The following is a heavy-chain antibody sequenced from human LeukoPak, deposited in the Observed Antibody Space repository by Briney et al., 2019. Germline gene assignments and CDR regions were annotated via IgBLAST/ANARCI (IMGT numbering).Heavy chain of an antibody. CDR1: GGTFSSYA. V-gene: IGHV1-69*05. CDR3: ARSYYDFWSGYYAFDI. Sequence: GASVKVSCKASGGTFSSYAISWVRQAPGQGLEWMGGIIPIFGTANYAQKFQGRVTITTDESTSTAYMELSSLRSEDTAVYYCARSYYDFWSGYYAFDIWGQGTMVTVSS. J-gene: IGHJ3*02. CDR2: IIPIFGTA. D-gene: IGHD3-3*01.